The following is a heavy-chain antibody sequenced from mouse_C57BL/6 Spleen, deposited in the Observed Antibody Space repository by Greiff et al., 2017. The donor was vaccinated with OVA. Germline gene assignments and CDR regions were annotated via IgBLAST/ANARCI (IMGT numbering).Heavy chain of an antibody. CDR2: ISYDGSN. CDR1: GYSITSGYY. CDR3: AREGLGYYGSGLGD. V-gene: IGHV3-6*01. J-gene: IGHJ2*01. Sequence: EVQLQESGPGLVKPSQSLSLTCSVTGYSITSGYYWNWIRQFPGNKLEWMGYISYDGSNNYNPSLKNRISITLDTSKNQFFLKLNSVTTEDTAKYYCAREGLGYYGSGLGDWGQGTTLTVSS. D-gene: IGHD1-1*01.